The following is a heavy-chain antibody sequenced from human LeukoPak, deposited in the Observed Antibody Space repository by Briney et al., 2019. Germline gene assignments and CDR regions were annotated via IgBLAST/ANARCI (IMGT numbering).Heavy chain of an antibody. V-gene: IGHV4-31*03. Sequence: SETLSLTCTVSGGSISSGGYYWGWIRQHPGKGLEWIGYIYYSGSTYYNPSLKSRVTISVDTSKNQFSLKLSSVTAADTAVYYCARERSWFGELQYYYYYMDVWGKGTTVTVSS. CDR2: IYYSGST. D-gene: IGHD3-10*01. CDR1: GGSISSGGYY. CDR3: ARERSWFGELQYYYYYMDV. J-gene: IGHJ6*03.